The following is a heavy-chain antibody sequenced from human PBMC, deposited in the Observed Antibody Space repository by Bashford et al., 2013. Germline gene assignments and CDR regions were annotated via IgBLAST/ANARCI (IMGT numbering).Heavy chain of an antibody. CDR1: GGSISAFY. V-gene: IGHV4-59*01. D-gene: IGHD4-17*01. CDR3: VRDSPNHGDFPGXST. J-gene: IGHJ1*01. CDR2: IYYGGREGTSY. Sequence: SETLSLTCTVSGGSISAFYWSWIRQPPGKGLEWIGYIYYGGREGTSYNYNPSLKSRVTISVDTSKNQVSLRLTSVTAADTAVYYCVRDSPNHGDFPGXSTWGQGPWSTVSS.